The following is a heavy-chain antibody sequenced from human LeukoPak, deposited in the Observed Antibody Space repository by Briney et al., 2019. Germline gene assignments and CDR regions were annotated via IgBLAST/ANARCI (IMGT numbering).Heavy chain of an antibody. CDR2: TSHDESYK. CDR3: ARDRLFYFHSPDYRAGYFYAMDV. Sequence: GRSLRLSCSASGFTFNTYPMHWVRQSPGKGLEWVAVTSHDESYKFYAESVKGRFTISRDNSNNTLYLQMNTPRPEDTSVYYCARDRLFYFHSPDYRAGYFYAMDVWGQGTTVTVSS. D-gene: IGHD3-22*01. V-gene: IGHV3-30-3*01. CDR1: GFTFNTYP. J-gene: IGHJ6*02.